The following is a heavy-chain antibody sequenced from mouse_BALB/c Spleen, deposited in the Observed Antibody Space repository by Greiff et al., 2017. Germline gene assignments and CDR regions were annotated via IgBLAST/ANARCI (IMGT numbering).Heavy chain of an antibody. CDR3: ARRSIRRYDPLYAMDY. Sequence: EVKLVESGGGLVQPGGSRKLSCAASGFTFSSFGMHWVRQAPEKGLEWVAYISSGSSTIYYADTVKGRFTISRDNPKNTLFLQMTSLRSEDTAMYYCARRSIRRYDPLYAMDYWGQGTSVTVSS. V-gene: IGHV5-17*02. J-gene: IGHJ4*01. CDR2: ISSGSSTI. CDR1: GFTFSSFG. D-gene: IGHD2-14*01.